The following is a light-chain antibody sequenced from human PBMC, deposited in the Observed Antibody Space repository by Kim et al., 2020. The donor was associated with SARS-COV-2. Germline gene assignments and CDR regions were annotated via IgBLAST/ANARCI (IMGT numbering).Light chain of an antibody. CDR1: QSVLYSSTNKNY. Sequence: ATINCKSSQSVLYSSTNKNYLAWYQQKPGQPLKLLLYWASTRESGVPDRLSGSGSGTDFTLTISTLQAEDVAVYYCQQYYSTPYTFGQGTKLEI. V-gene: IGKV4-1*01. J-gene: IGKJ2*01. CDR2: WAS. CDR3: QQYYSTPYT.